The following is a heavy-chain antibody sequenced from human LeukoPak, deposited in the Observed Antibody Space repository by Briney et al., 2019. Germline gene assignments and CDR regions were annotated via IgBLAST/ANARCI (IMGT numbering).Heavy chain of an antibody. CDR3: ARGSRIVVVPADNYGFDP. V-gene: IGHV1-8*01. D-gene: IGHD2-2*01. CDR2: MNPNSGNT. J-gene: IGHJ5*02. Sequence: ASVTVSCKASGYTFTSYDINWVRQATGQGLEWMGWMNPNSGNTGYAQKLQGRVTMTRNTSISTAYMELSSLRSEDTAVYYCARGSRIVVVPADNYGFDPWGQGTLVTVSS. CDR1: GYTFTSYD.